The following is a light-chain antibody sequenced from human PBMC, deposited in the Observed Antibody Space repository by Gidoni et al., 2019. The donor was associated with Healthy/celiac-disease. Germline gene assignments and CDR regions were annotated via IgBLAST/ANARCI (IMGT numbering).Light chain of an antibody. V-gene: IGLV2-11*01. CDR3: CSDAGSYTFV. CDR2: DVS. J-gene: IGLJ2*01. Sequence: QSALTQPRSVSGSPGQSVTISCTGTSSDVGGYHYVSWYQQHPGKAPKLMIYDVSKRPSGVPDRFSGSKSGNTASLTISGLQAEDEADYYCCSDAGSYTFVFGGGTKLTVL. CDR1: SSDVGGYHY.